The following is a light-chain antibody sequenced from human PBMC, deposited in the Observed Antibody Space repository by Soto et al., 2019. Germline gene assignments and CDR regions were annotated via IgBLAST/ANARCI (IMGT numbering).Light chain of an antibody. CDR3: QQYNNWPPWT. J-gene: IGKJ1*01. CDR1: QSVSSN. CDR2: GAS. V-gene: IGKV3-15*01. Sequence: EIVMTQSPATLSVSPGERATLSCRASQSVSSNLAWYQQKPGQAPRLLIYGASTRATGIPARFSGSGSGTEFTLTISILQSEDFAFYYSQQYNNWPPWTFGKGTKVEIK.